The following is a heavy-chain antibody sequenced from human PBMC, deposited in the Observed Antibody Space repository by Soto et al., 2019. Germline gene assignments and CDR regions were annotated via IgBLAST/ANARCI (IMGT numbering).Heavy chain of an antibody. CDR2: IDPSDSQT. CDR3: ARQIHHSDTAPTFQYYFDS. CDR1: GYSFAGYW. D-gene: IGHD5-18*01. J-gene: IGHJ4*02. Sequence: PGESLKISCKGSGYSFAGYWITWVRQKPGKGLEWMGRIDPSDSQTYYSPSFRGHVTISATKSITTVFLQWSSLRASDTAMYYCARQIHHSDTAPTFQYYFDSWGQGTPVTVSS. V-gene: IGHV5-10-1*01.